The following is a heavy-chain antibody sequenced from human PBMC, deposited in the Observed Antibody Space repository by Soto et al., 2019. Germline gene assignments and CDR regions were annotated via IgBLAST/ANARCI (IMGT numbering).Heavy chain of an antibody. D-gene: IGHD2-15*01. Sequence: QVPLVQSGAEVKKPGASVKGSCKASGYTFINYGLSWVRQAPGQGLEWMGWISAYNGNTNYAQKFQGRVTMTTDTSTSTAYMELRRLSSDDTAVYYCARCAYCSGDSCHSRISDYWGQGTLVGVSS. CDR3: ARCAYCSGDSCHSRISDY. CDR2: ISAYNGNT. J-gene: IGHJ4*02. CDR1: GYTFINYG. V-gene: IGHV1-18*01.